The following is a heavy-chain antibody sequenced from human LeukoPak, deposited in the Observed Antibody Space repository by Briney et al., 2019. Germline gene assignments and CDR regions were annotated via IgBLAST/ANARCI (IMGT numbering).Heavy chain of an antibody. Sequence: SETLSLTCAVYGGSFSGYYWSWIRQPPGKGLEWIGEINHSGSTNYNPSLKSRVTISVDTSKNQFSLKLSPVTAADTAVYYCARAMGSSGWRRWFDPWGQGTLVTVSS. CDR3: ARAMGSSGWRRWFDP. D-gene: IGHD6-19*01. CDR1: GGSFSGYY. J-gene: IGHJ5*02. CDR2: INHSGST. V-gene: IGHV4-34*01.